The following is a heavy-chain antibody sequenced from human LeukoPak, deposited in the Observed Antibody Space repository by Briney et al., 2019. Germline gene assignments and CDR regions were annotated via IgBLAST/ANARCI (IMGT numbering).Heavy chain of an antibody. CDR1: GFTFSSYA. CDR2: ISSSGSTI. Sequence: PGGSLRLSCAASGFTFSSYAMSWVRQAPGKGLEWVSYISSSGSTIYYADSVKGRFTISRDNAKNSLYLQMNSLRAEDTAVYYCAREEDSSSWSLFVGADFYNWFDPWGQGTLVTVSS. CDR3: AREEDSSSWSLFVGADFYNWFDP. D-gene: IGHD6-13*01. J-gene: IGHJ5*02. V-gene: IGHV3-48*04.